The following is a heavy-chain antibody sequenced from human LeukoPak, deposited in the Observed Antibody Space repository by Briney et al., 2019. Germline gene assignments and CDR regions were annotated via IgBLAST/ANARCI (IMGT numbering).Heavy chain of an antibody. V-gene: IGHV3-21*06. CDR1: GFTFSSYS. CDR3: ARGQGAARVPFDS. CDR2: ISSSSSYI. D-gene: IGHD6-6*01. J-gene: IGHJ4*02. Sequence: GGSLRLSCAASGFTFSSYSMNWVRQAPGKGLEWVSSISSSSSYIYYADSVKGRFTISRDNAKNSVYLQMNSLGVEDTALYYCARGQGAARVPFDSWGQGTLVTVSS.